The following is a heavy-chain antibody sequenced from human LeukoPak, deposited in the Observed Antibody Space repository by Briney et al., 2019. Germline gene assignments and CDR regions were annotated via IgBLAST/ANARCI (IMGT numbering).Heavy chain of an antibody. CDR2: IYPGDSDT. CDR3: ARTYSGTSYSCFDP. J-gene: IGHJ5*02. CDR1: GYSFTDHW. V-gene: IGHV5-51*01. D-gene: IGHD1-26*01. Sequence: GESLKISCKGSGYSFTDHWIGWVRQMPGKGLEWMGVIYPGDSDTRYSPSFQGQVTISADKSISTAYLQWSSLKASDTAMNYCARTYSGTSYSCFDPWGQGTLVTVSS.